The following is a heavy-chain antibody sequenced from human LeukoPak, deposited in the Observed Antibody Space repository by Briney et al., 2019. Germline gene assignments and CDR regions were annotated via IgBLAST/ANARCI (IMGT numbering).Heavy chain of an antibody. J-gene: IGHJ4*02. D-gene: IGHD6-19*01. Sequence: SETLSLTCTVSGGSISSSSYYWGWIRQPPGKGLEWIGSIYYSGSTYYNPSLKSRVTISVDTSKNQFSLKLSSVTAADTAVYYCAKGRIAVFWGQGTLVTVSS. CDR3: AKGRIAVF. CDR1: GGSISSSSYY. V-gene: IGHV4-39*07. CDR2: IYYSGST.